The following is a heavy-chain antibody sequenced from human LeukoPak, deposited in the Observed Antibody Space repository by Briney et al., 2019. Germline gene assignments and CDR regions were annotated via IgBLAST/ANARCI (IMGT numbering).Heavy chain of an antibody. CDR1: GFTFGDYA. Sequence: GSLRLSCTASGFTFGDYAMSWVRQAPGKGLEWVGFIRSKAYGGTTEYAASVKGRFTISRDDSNTIAYLQMNSLKTEDTAVYYCTRALGYDFWDLMYWGQGTLVTVSS. CDR2: IRSKAYGGTT. CDR3: TRALGYDFWDLMY. D-gene: IGHD3-3*01. J-gene: IGHJ4*02. V-gene: IGHV3-49*04.